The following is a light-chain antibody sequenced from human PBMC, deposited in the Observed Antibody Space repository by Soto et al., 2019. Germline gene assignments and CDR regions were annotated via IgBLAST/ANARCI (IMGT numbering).Light chain of an antibody. V-gene: IGKV3-20*01. CDR2: VAS. Sequence: ESVLTQSPGSLSLSPWARGTLSCRASQSVDSSFFAWYQQKPDQAPRLLIYVASNRATGIPDRFSGSGSGTDFTLTISRLEPEDFAVYYCQQYVSSVTFGQGTKVEIK. J-gene: IGKJ1*01. CDR1: QSVDSSF. CDR3: QQYVSSVT.